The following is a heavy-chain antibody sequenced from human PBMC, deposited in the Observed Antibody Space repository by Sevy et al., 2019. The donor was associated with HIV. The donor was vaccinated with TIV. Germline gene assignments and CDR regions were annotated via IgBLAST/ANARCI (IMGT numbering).Heavy chain of an antibody. V-gene: IGHV3-30*02. D-gene: IGHD3-22*01. Sequence: GGSLRLSCTASGFTFSNHGMHWVRQAPGKGLEWVAFTRYDGSNTYYADSVKGRLTISRDNSKNSLFLQMNSLGPEDTAVYYCHGDYDSSQLASYYYYGMDVWGQGTTVTVSS. J-gene: IGHJ6*02. CDR1: GFTFSNHG. CDR2: TRYDGSNT. CDR3: HGDYDSSQLASYYYYGMDV.